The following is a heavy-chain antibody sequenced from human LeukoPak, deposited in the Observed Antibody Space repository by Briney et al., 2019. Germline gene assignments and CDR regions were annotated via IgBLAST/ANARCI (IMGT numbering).Heavy chain of an antibody. V-gene: IGHV4-31*03. Sequence: SQTLSLTCTVSGGSISSGGYYWSWIRQHPGKGLEWIGYIYYSGSTYYNPSLKSRVTISVDTSQNQFSLRLSSVTAADTAVYYCARDEAIFGAGYYYGLDVWGQGTTVTVSS. CDR2: IYYSGST. CDR1: GGSISSGGYY. D-gene: IGHD3-3*01. J-gene: IGHJ6*02. CDR3: ARDEAIFGAGYYYGLDV.